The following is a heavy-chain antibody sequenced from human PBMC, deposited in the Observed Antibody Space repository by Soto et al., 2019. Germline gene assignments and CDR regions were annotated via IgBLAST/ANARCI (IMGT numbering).Heavy chain of an antibody. J-gene: IGHJ4*02. D-gene: IGHD6-13*01. Sequence: EVQLLESGGGLVQPGGSLRLSCAASGFTFSSYAMSWVRQAPGKGLEWVSAISGSGGSTYYADSVKGRFTISRDNSKNTLYLQMNSLRAEDTAIYYGAKDTRAAADPYYFYYWGQGTLVTVSS. CDR3: AKDTRAAADPYYFYY. V-gene: IGHV3-23*01. CDR2: ISGSGGST. CDR1: GFTFSSYA.